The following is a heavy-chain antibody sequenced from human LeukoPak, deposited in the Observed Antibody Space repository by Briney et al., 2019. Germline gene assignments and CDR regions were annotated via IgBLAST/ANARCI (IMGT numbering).Heavy chain of an antibody. J-gene: IGHJ5*02. V-gene: IGHV1-24*01. D-gene: IGHD5-18*01. CDR2: FDPEDGET. CDR3: ATVVLGYSYGFVSNWFDP. CDR1: GYTLTELS. Sequence: ASVKVSCKVSGYTLTELSMHWVRQAPGKGLEWMGGFDPEDGETIYAQKFQGRVTMTEDTSTDTAYMELSSLRSEGTAVYYCATVVLGYSYGFVSNWFDPWGQGTLVTVSS.